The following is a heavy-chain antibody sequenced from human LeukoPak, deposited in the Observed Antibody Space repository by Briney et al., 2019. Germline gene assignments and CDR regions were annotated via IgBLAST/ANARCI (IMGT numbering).Heavy chain of an antibody. J-gene: IGHJ4*02. CDR3: ARDRSYGSGSFY. V-gene: IGHV1-69*13. CDR2: IIPIFGTA. D-gene: IGHD3-10*01. Sequence: GASVKVSCKASGGTFSSYAISWVRQAPGQGLEWMGGIIPIFGTANYAQKFQGRVTITADESTSTAYMELCSLRSEDTAVYYCARDRSYGSGSFYWGQGTLVTVSS. CDR1: GGTFSSYA.